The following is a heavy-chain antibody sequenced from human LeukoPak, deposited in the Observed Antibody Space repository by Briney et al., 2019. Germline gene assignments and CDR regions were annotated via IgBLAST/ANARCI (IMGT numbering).Heavy chain of an antibody. J-gene: IGHJ3*02. V-gene: IGHV4-4*07. Sequence: SETLSLTCTVSGGSISSYYWSWIRQPAGKRLEWLGRIYTSWSTNYNPSLKSRATISVDTSKNQFSLKLSSVTAADTAVYYCASGDCTTTSCYDDGFDIWGQGTMVAVSS. D-gene: IGHD2-2*01. CDR3: ASGDCTTTSCYDDGFDI. CDR2: IYTSWST. CDR1: GGSISSYY.